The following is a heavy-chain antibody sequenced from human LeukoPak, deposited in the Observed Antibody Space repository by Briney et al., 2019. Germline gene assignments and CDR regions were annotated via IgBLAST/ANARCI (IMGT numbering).Heavy chain of an antibody. D-gene: IGHD2-15*01. J-gene: IGHJ4*02. CDR3: AKARGVVVVAAIDY. CDR1: GLSFSKYG. Sequence: GTSLRLSCAASGLSFSKYGMNWVRQAPGKGLEWVALISFDGTNQYYGDSVKGRFTISRDNSKNTVFLQMTSLTVEDTAVYYCAKARGVVVVAAIDYWGQGTLVTVSS. CDR2: ISFDGTNQ. V-gene: IGHV3-30*18.